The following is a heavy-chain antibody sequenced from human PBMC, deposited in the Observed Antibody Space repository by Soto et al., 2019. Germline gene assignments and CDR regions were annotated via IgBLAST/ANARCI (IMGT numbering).Heavy chain of an antibody. CDR1: GFTFTTFA. CDR2: ISAYDGGAT. Sequence: VQLLESGGGLVQPGGSLRLSCAASGFTFTTFAMYWVRQAPGRGLEWVSAISAYDGGATLYADSVRGRFTISRDNSKNKVYLQMYSLSADDTALYYCSKGLMGVIGNWGQGTLVTVSS. CDR3: SKGLMGVIGN. J-gene: IGHJ1*01. V-gene: IGHV3-23*01.